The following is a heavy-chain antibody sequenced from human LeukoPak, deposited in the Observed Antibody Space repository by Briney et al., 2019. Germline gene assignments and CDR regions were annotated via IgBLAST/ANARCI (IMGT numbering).Heavy chain of an antibody. J-gene: IGHJ4*02. CDR1: GGSISSYY. CDR2: IYYSGST. D-gene: IGHD6-19*01. Sequence: PSQTLSLTXTVSGGSISSYYWSWIRQPPGKGVEWIGYIYYSGSTNYNPSLKSRVTISVDTSKNQFSLKLSSVTAADTAVYYCAIFHSSGWYYFDYWGQGTLVTVSS. V-gene: IGHV4-59*12. CDR3: AIFHSSGWYYFDY.